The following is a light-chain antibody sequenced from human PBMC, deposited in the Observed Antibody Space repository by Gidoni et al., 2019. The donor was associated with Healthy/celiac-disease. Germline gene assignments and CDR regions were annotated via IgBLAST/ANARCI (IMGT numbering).Light chain of an antibody. V-gene: IGKV1-27*01. CDR3: QKYNSAPHT. Sequence: DIQMTQSPSSLSASVGDRVTITCRASQGISNYLAWYQQKPGKVPKLLIYAASTLQSGVPSRFSGSGSVTDFTLTISSLQPEDVATYYCQKYNSAPHTFGQWTKLEIK. CDR2: AAS. J-gene: IGKJ2*01. CDR1: QGISNY.